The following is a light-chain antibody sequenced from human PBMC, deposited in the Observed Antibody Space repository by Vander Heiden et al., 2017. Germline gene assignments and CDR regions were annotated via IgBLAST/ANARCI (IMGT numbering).Light chain of an antibody. V-gene: IGKV1-39*01. CDR2: AAS. CDR3: QQSYSSLLT. J-gene: IGKJ4*01. Sequence: DIQMTQSPSSLSASVGDRVTITCRASKSISSYLNWYQQKPGKAPNLLIYAASSLKSGVPSRFSGSGSGTDFTLTISSLRPEDFATYFCQQSYSSLLTFGGGTRVEI. CDR1: KSISSY.